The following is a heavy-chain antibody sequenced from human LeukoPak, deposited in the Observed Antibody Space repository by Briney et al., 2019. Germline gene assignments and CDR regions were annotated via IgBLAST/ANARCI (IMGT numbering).Heavy chain of an antibody. CDR3: ARDSSWYDNYFDY. J-gene: IGHJ4*02. Sequence: GASVKVSCKASGYTFTGYYMHWVRQAPGQGLEWMGWINPNSGGTNYAQKFQGWVTMTRDTSISTAYMELSRLRSDDTAVYYCARDSSWYDNYFDYWGQGTLVTVSS. CDR2: INPNSGGT. CDR1: GYTFTGYY. D-gene: IGHD6-13*01. V-gene: IGHV1-2*04.